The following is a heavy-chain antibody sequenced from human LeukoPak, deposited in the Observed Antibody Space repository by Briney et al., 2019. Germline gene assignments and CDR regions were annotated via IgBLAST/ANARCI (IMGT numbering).Heavy chain of an antibody. CDR3: ASEVNYDFWSGNAEYFQH. D-gene: IGHD3-3*01. Sequence: PSETLSLTCTVSGGSITSHYWSWIRQPPGKGLEWIGYIYYSGNTNYNPSLKSRVTISVDTSKNQFSLKLSSVTAADTAVYYCASEVNYDFWSGNAEYFQHWGQGTLVTVSP. J-gene: IGHJ1*01. V-gene: IGHV4-59*08. CDR1: GGSITSHY. CDR2: IYYSGNT.